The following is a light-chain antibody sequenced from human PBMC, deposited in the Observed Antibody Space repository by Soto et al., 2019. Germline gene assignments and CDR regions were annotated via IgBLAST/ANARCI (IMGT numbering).Light chain of an antibody. CDR1: GGSIDSDY. CDR3: QSYDSSTYV. V-gene: IGLV6-57*04. Sequence: NFMLTQPHSVSESPGKTVTISCTRSGGSIDSDYVQWYQQRPGRAPTTVIYEDDQRPSGVPDRFSGSSDSSSNSASLTISGLKTEGEADYYCQSYDSSTYVFGTGTKLTV. CDR2: EDD. J-gene: IGLJ1*01.